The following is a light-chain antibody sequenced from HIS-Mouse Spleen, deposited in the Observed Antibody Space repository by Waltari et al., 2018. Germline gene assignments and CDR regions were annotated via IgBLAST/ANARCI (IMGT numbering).Light chain of an antibody. Sequence: QSVLTQSPSASGTPGQRVTIPCSGSSSNLGSNYVHWYQQLPGTAPKLLTYRNNQGPSGVPDRFSGSKSGTSASLASSGLRSEDEADYYCAAWDDSLSGDVVFGGGTKLTVL. J-gene: IGLJ2*01. V-gene: IGLV1-47*01. CDR1: SSNLGSNY. CDR2: RNN. CDR3: AAWDDSLSGDVV.